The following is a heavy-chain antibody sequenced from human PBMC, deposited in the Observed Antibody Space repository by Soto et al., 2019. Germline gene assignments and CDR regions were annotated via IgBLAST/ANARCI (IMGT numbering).Heavy chain of an antibody. J-gene: IGHJ4*02. D-gene: IGHD3-3*01. V-gene: IGHV3-7*01. CDR2: IKQDGSEK. Sequence: GGSLRLSCAASGFTFSSYWMSWVRQAPGKGLEWVANIKQDGSEKYYVDSVKGRFTISRDNAKNPLYLQMNSLRAEDTAVYYCARDSPGVRFLEWLFNSAFDYWGQGTLVTVSS. CDR3: ARDSPGVRFLEWLFNSAFDY. CDR1: GFTFSSYW.